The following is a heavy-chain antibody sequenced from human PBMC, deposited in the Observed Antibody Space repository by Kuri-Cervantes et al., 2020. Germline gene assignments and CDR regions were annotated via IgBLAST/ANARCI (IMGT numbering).Heavy chain of an antibody. CDR3: ARVPHYYDSSGHQFDY. J-gene: IGHJ4*02. Sequence: ASVKVSCKTSGYTFTSYGISWVRQAPGQGLEWMGWISAYNGNTNYAQKLQGRVTMTTDTSTSTAYVELSSLRSEDTAVYYCARVPHYYDSSGHQFDYWGQGTLVTVSS. CDR2: ISAYNGNT. V-gene: IGHV1-18*01. D-gene: IGHD3-22*01. CDR1: GYTFTSYG.